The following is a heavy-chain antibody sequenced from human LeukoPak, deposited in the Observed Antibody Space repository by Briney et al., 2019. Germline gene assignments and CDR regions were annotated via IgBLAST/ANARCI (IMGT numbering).Heavy chain of an antibody. D-gene: IGHD4-17*01. CDR3: ARVRYGDYVRYFDY. CDR2: INSDGSST. J-gene: IGHJ4*02. V-gene: IGHV3-74*01. Sequence: GGSLRLSCAASGFTFSNAWMSWVRQAPGKGLEWVSRINSDGSSTSYADSVKGRFTISRDNAKNTLYLQMNSLRAEDTAVYYCARVRYGDYVRYFDYWGQGTLVTVSS. CDR1: GFTFSNAW.